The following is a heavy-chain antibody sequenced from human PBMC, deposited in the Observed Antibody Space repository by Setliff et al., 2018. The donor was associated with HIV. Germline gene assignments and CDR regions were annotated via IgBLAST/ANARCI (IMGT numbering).Heavy chain of an antibody. CDR2: ISSNGGST. D-gene: IGHD2-15*01. Sequence: GGSLRLSCAASGFTFSGYWMHWVRQAPGKGLEYVSAISSNGGSTYYADSVKGRFTISRDNSKNTLYLQMNSLRAEDTAVYYCAKTLPTLYPPHDYYFAMDVWGQGTTVTVSS. J-gene: IGHJ6*02. V-gene: IGHV3-64*04. CDR3: AKTLPTLYPPHDYYFAMDV. CDR1: GFTFSGYW.